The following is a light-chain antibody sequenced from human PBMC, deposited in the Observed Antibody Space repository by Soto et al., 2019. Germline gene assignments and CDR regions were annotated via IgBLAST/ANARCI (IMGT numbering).Light chain of an antibody. CDR1: QGVSSY. J-gene: IGKJ4*01. Sequence: EIVLTQSPATLSLSPGERATLSCRASQGVSSYLAWYQQKPGQAPRLLIYDASNRATGIPARFSGSGPGTDFTLAISSLEPVDFAVYYCQQRRTFGGGTKVEIK. CDR3: QQRRT. V-gene: IGKV3D-11*01. CDR2: DAS.